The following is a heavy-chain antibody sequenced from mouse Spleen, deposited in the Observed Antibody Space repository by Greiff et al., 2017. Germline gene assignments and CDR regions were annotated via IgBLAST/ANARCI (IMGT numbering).Heavy chain of an antibody. V-gene: IGHV1-55*01. CDR3: ARRGGITGGFAY. CDR2: IYPGSGST. D-gene: IGHD4-1*01. J-gene: IGHJ3*01. Sequence: VQLQQPGAELVKPGASVKMSCKASGYTFTSYWITWVKQRPGQGLEWIGDIYPGSGSTNYNEKFKSKATLTVDTSSSTAYMQLSSLTSEDSAVYYCARRGGITGGFAYWGQGTLVTVSA. CDR1: GYTFTSYW.